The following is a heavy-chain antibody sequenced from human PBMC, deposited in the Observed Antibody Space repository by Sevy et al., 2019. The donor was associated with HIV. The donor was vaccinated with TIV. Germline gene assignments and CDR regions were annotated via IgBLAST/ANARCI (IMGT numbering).Heavy chain of an antibody. V-gene: IGHV3-72*01. Sequence: GGSLRLSCAASGFTFSDHYMEWVRQAPGKGLEWVGRIRNKADSYTTEYAAFVKGSFTMSREDSTNYLYLLMISLRTEDTAVYYCATHAGIAAAGRVFDYWGQGTLVTVSS. CDR1: GFTFSDHY. D-gene: IGHD6-13*01. CDR2: IRNKADSYTT. J-gene: IGHJ4*02. CDR3: ATHAGIAAAGRVFDY.